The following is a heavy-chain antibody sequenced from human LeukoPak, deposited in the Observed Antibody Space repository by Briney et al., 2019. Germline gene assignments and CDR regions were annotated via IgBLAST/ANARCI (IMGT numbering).Heavy chain of an antibody. Sequence: GGSLRLSCAASGFTFSSYAMSWVRQAPGKGLEWVSGISGSGGNTDYADSVKGRFTISRDNSKNTLYLQMNALRAEDTAVYYCAKGATISDSSGPLHHWGQGTLVTVSS. CDR3: AKGATISDSSGPLHH. CDR2: ISGSGGNT. J-gene: IGHJ1*01. D-gene: IGHD3-22*01. V-gene: IGHV3-23*01. CDR1: GFTFSSYA.